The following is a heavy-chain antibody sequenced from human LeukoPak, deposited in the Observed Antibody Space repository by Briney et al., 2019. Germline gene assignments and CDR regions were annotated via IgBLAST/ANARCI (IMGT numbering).Heavy chain of an antibody. CDR2: ISSSSSYR. D-gene: IGHD3-10*01. CDR3: AKDHSSGYPEAFDI. Sequence: PGGSLRLSCAASGFTFSSYSMNWVRQAPGKGLEWVSCISSSSSYRYYADSVKGRFTISRDNSKNTLYLQVSSLRAEDTAVYYCAKDHSSGYPEAFDIWGQGTMVTVSS. J-gene: IGHJ3*02. V-gene: IGHV3-21*04. CDR1: GFTFSSYS.